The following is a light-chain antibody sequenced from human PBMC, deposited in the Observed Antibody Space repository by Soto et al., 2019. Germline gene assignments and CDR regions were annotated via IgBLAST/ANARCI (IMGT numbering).Light chain of an antibody. V-gene: IGKV3-15*01. J-gene: IGKJ1*01. CDR3: QQYNNWSPWT. CDR1: QSVSNN. Sequence: ILMTQSPATLSVSPGERATLSCRASQSVSNNLAWYQQKPGQATRLLIYDASTRATGNPARFSGSGSGTEFTLTISGLQSEDFAVYYCQQYNNWSPWTFGQGTKVEIK. CDR2: DAS.